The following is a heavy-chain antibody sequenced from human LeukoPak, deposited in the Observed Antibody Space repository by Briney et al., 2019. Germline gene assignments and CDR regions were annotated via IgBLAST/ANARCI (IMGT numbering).Heavy chain of an antibody. V-gene: IGHV1-18*01. D-gene: IGHD3-9*01. CDR2: ISTYNANT. CDR3: ARDGKPYYNILTSYEDYYYGMDV. Sequence: ASVKVSCKASGYTFPNFGITWVRQAPGQGLEWMGWISTYNANTKYSQNLQGRVTLTTETSTNTAYMELRSLTSDDTAVYYCARDGKPYYNILTSYEDYYYGMDVWGQGTTVTVSS. J-gene: IGHJ6*02. CDR1: GYTFPNFG.